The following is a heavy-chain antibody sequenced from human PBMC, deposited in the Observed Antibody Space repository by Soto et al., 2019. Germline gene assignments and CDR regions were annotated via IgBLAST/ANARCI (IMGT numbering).Heavy chain of an antibody. V-gene: IGHV1-69*06. CDR1: GGTFSSYA. CDR3: ARVAAAGTTAFDI. CDR2: IIPIFGTA. J-gene: IGHJ3*02. Sequence: ASVKVSCKASGGTFSSYAISWVRQAPGQGLEWMGGIIPIFGTANYAQKFQGRVTITADKSTSTAYMELSSLRSEDTAVYYCARVAAAGTTAFDIWGQGTMVTVSS. D-gene: IGHD6-13*01.